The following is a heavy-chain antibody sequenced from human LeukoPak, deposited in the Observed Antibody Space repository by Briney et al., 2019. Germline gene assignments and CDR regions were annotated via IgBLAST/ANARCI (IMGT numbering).Heavy chain of an antibody. CDR3: ARDDPHDLLPLDS. D-gene: IGHD3-22*01. V-gene: IGHV3-48*03. Sequence: PGGSLRLSCAASGFTFSSYDMNWVRQAPGKGLEWVSYISSSGSSISYADSVKGRFTISRDNAKNSLYLQMNSLRAEDTAVYYCARDDPHDLLPLDSWGQETLATASS. CDR2: ISSSGSSI. J-gene: IGHJ4*02. CDR1: GFTFSSYD.